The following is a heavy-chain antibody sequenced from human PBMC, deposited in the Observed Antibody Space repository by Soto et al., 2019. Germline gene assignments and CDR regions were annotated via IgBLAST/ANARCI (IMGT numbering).Heavy chain of an antibody. Sequence: QVQLQESGPGLVKPSQTLSLTCTVSGGSISSGGYYWSWIRQHPGKGLEWIGYIYYSGSTYYNPSLKSRGNISVDTSKNQFSLKLSSVTAADTAVYYCARGWSWSGHFDYWGQGTLVTVSS. CDR1: GGSISSGGYY. CDR3: ARGWSWSGHFDY. J-gene: IGHJ4*02. D-gene: IGHD6-13*01. CDR2: IYYSGST. V-gene: IGHV4-31*03.